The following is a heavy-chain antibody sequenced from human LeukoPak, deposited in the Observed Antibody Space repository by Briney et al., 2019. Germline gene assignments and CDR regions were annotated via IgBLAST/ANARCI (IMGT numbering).Heavy chain of an antibody. D-gene: IGHD2-8*01. J-gene: IGHJ3*02. CDR2: IYYSGST. CDR1: GGSISSYY. Sequence: SETLSLTCTVSGGSISSYYWSWIRQPPGKGLEWIGYIYYSGSTNYNPSLKSRVTISVDTSKNQFSLKLSSVTAADTAVYYCARDLNGVFDIWGQGTMIAVSS. CDR3: ARDLNGVFDI. V-gene: IGHV4-59*01.